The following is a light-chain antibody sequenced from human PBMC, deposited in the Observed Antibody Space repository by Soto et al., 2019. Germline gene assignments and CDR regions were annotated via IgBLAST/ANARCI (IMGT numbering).Light chain of an antibody. J-gene: IGKJ1*01. CDR3: QQYNSYPWT. V-gene: IGKV1-5*01. Sequence: DIQMTQSPSTLSASVGDRVTITCRASQSISSWLAWYQQKPGKAPKLLIYDASSLESGVPSRFSGSGSGTEFPLTISSLQPDDFATYFCQQYNSYPWTCGQGTKVEIK. CDR1: QSISSW. CDR2: DAS.